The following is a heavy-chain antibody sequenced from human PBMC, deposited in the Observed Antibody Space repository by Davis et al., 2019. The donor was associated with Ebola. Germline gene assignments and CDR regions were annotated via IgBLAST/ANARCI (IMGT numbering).Heavy chain of an antibody. Sequence: GGSLRLSCAASGFTFSSYAMHWVRQAPGKGLEWVAVISNDGSTKDYADSVKGRFNISRDNSKKTVYLQINSLRAEDTAVYYCAKGTLGDYWGQGTLVTVSS. CDR2: ISNDGSTK. D-gene: IGHD7-27*01. CDR1: GFTFSSYA. V-gene: IGHV3-30*04. CDR3: AKGTLGDY. J-gene: IGHJ4*02.